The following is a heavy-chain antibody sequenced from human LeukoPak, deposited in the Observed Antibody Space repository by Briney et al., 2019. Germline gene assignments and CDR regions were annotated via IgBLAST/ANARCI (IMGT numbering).Heavy chain of an antibody. D-gene: IGHD5-12*01. CDR1: GFTFSSYA. J-gene: IGHJ3*02. Sequence: GGSLRLSCAASGFTFSSYAMSWVRQAPGKGLEWVSAISGSGGSTYYADSVKGRFTISRDNSKNTLYLQMNSLRAEDTAVYYCAKDLTLYGEWLHSSGDAFDIWGQGTMVTVSS. CDR2: ISGSGGST. CDR3: AKDLTLYGEWLHSSGDAFDI. V-gene: IGHV3-23*01.